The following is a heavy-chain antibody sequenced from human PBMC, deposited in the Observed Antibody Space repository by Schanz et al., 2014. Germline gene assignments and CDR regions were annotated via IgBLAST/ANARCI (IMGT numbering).Heavy chain of an antibody. V-gene: IGHV3-33*01. J-gene: IGHJ4*02. CDR1: GFTFSSYG. D-gene: IGHD4-17*01. Sequence: QVQLVESGGGVVQPGRSLRLSCAASGFTFSSYGMHWVRQAPGKGLEWVAIIWYDGSNKYYADSVKGRFTISRDNGKKSLYLQMNSLRAEDTAVYYCVRDLGGDQTDYWGQGTLVTVAS. CDR2: IWYDGSNK. CDR3: VRDLGGDQTDY.